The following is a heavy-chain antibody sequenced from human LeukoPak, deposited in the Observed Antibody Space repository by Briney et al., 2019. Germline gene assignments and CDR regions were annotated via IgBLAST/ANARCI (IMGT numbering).Heavy chain of an antibody. D-gene: IGHD6-13*01. CDR2: INHSGST. J-gene: IGHJ4*02. CDR1: GGSFSGYY. CDR3: ARGPFVAGKSNY. Sequence: PSETLSLTCAVYGGSFSGYYWSWIRQPPGKGLEWIGEINHSGSTNYNPSLKSRVTISVDTSKNQFSLKLSSVTAADTAVYYCARGPFVAGKSNYWGQGTLVTVSS. V-gene: IGHV4-34*01.